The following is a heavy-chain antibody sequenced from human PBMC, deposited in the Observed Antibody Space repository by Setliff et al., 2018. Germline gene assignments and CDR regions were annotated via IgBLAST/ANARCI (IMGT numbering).Heavy chain of an antibody. Sequence: PSETLSLTCTVSGGSISVYYWTWFRQPPGKGLERIGYISSGSTNYNPSLKSRVTISVDPSKNQFSLRVTSVTAADTAVYYCAGDAKIVVVHNPYYFDQWGQGTLVTVSS. CDR3: AGDAKIVVVHNPYYFDQ. J-gene: IGHJ4*02. D-gene: IGHD3-22*01. CDR1: GGSISVYY. V-gene: IGHV4-59*01. CDR2: ISSGST.